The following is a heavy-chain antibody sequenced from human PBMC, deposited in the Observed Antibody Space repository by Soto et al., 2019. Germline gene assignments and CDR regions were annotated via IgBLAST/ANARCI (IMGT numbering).Heavy chain of an antibody. V-gene: IGHV4-61*08. J-gene: IGHJ4*02. CDR2: VYYSGST. Sequence: PSETLSLTCAVSGGSISSGDYSWSWIRQAPGRGLEWIGYVYYSGSTNSNPSLKSRVTVSVDTSKNQFSLKLSSVTAADTAVYYCARDGGTYYGNFDSWGQGTLVTVSS. CDR3: ARDGGTYYGNFDS. D-gene: IGHD1-26*01. CDR1: GGSISSGDYS.